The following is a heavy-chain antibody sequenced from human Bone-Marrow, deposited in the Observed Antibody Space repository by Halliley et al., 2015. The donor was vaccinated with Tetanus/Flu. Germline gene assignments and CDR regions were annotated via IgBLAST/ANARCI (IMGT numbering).Heavy chain of an antibody. CDR3: ARDLGFNDYGEDALAY. D-gene: IGHD4-17*01. CDR2: IYDRGNT. CDR1: GGSISSYY. V-gene: IGHV4-59*01. Sequence: GLVKPSETLSLTCTVSGGSISSYYWSWIRQPPGKTLEWIGYIYDRGNTNYNPSLESRIVISVDKAKNQVSLRLNSVTAADTAVYFCARDLGFNDYGEDALAYWGQGILVTVS. J-gene: IGHJ4*02.